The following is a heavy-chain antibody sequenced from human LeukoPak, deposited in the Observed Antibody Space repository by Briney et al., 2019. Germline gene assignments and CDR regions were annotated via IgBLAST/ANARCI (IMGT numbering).Heavy chain of an antibody. CDR2: IYTSRGT. CDR3: AGARVIPASFDD. Sequence: SETLSLTCTVSGGSITFGSYYWTWVRQPAGKGLEWIGRIYTSRGTFYNPSVKSRVTISMDTSMKQLYLRLNSVTAADTAVYYRAGARVIPASFDDWGQGALVTVSS. J-gene: IGHJ4*02. D-gene: IGHD3-16*02. V-gene: IGHV4-61*02. CDR1: GGSITFGSYY.